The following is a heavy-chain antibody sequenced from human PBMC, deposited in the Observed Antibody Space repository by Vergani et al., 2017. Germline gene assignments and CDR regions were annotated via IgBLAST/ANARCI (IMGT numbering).Heavy chain of an antibody. CDR2: IYYSGST. CDR1: GGSISSSSYY. CDR3: ARAYYYGSGRFFMDV. J-gene: IGHJ6*02. D-gene: IGHD3-10*01. Sequence: QLQLQESGPGLVKPSETLSLTCTVSGGSISSSSYYWGWIRQPPGKGLEWIGSIYYSGSTYYNPSLKSRVTISVDTSKNQFSLKLSSVTAADTAVYYCARAYYYGSGRFFMDVWGQGTTVTVSS. V-gene: IGHV4-39*01.